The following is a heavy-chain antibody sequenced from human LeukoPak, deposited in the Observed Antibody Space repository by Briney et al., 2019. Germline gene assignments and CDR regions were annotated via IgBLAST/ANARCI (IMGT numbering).Heavy chain of an antibody. D-gene: IGHD6-19*01. CDR1: GFTFSSYE. CDR3: ASDMASGWYYFDY. J-gene: IGHJ4*02. CDR2: ISSSGSTI. Sequence: GGSLRLSCAASGFTFSSYEMNWVRQAPGKGLEWVSYISSSGSTIYYADSVKGRFTISRDSAKNSLYLQMNSLRAEDTAVYYCASDMASGWYYFDYWGQGTLVTVSS. V-gene: IGHV3-48*03.